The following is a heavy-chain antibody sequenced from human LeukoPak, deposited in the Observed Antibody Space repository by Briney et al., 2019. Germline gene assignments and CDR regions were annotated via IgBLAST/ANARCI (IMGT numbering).Heavy chain of an antibody. CDR1: GGPMTEDY. CDR3: ARNYGGNGIAGY. V-gene: IGHV4-59*01. D-gene: IGHD4-23*01. Sequence: PSETLSLTCTVSGGPMTEDYWSWIRQPPGKGPEWIGYIFTSGSANYNPSLKSRVTISVDPSKNQFSLKLSSVTAADTAVYYCARNYGGNGIAGYWGQGTLVTVSS. CDR2: IFTSGSA. J-gene: IGHJ4*02.